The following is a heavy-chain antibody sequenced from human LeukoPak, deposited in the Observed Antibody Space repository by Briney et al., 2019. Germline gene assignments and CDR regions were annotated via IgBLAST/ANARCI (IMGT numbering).Heavy chain of an antibody. Sequence: SETLSLTCTVSGGSISSYYWSWIRQPAGKGLEWIGRIYGGGSITYNPSLQSRVTMSLDTSKNQVSLKLTSVTAADTAVYYCARDSGTTGEVKFDPWGQGTLVTVSS. J-gene: IGHJ5*02. CDR2: IYGGGSI. V-gene: IGHV4-4*07. CDR3: ARDSGTTGEVKFDP. D-gene: IGHD3-10*01. CDR1: GGSISSYY.